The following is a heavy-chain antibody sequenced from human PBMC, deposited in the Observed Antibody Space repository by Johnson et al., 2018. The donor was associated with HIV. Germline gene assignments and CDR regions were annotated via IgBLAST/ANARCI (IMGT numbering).Heavy chain of an antibody. V-gene: IGHV3-23*04. CDR2: ISASGGST. CDR1: GFTFASCA. J-gene: IGHJ3*02. CDR3: AKGLVGASSRAAFDI. D-gene: IGHD1-26*01. Sequence: EVQLVESGGGLVKPGGSLRLSCTDSGFTFASCAMSWVRQAPGKGLEWVSGISASGGSTYYAESVKGRFTISRDKSKKTLYLQMNSLRAEDTAVYYCAKGLVGASSRAAFDIWGQGTMVTVSS.